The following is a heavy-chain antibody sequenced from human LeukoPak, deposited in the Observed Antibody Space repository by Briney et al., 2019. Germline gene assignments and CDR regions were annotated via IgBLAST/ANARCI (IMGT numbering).Heavy chain of an antibody. CDR3: ARVIGRVGATRGGKFDY. J-gene: IGHJ4*02. Sequence: PSETLSLTCTVSGYSISSGYYRGWIRQPPGKGLEGIGSIYHSGSTYYNPSLKSRVTISVDTSKNQFSLKLSSVTAADTAVYYCARVIGRVGATRGGKFDYWGQGTLVTASS. CDR2: IYHSGST. V-gene: IGHV4-38-2*02. CDR1: GYSISSGYY. D-gene: IGHD1-26*01.